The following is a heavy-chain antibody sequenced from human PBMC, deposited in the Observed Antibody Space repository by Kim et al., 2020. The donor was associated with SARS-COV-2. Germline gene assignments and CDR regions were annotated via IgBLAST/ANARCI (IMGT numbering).Heavy chain of an antibody. CDR1: GGTFSSYA. CDR3: ARGHYGDYGWFDP. CDR2: IIPILGIA. D-gene: IGHD4-17*01. Sequence: SVKVSCKASGGTFSSYAISWVRQAPGQGLEWMGRIIPILGIANYAQKFQGRVTITADKSTSTAYMELSSLRSEDTAVYYCARGHYGDYGWFDPWGQGTLVTVSS. V-gene: IGHV1-69*04. J-gene: IGHJ5*02.